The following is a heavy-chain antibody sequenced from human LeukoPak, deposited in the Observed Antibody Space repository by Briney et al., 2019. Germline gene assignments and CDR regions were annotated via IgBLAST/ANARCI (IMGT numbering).Heavy chain of an antibody. CDR3: ARDQTERFLEWLPSLTSYYYMDV. CDR1: GYTFTSYG. Sequence: ASVKVSCKASGYTFTSYGISWVRQAPGQGLEWMGWISAYNGNTNYAQKLQGRVTMTTDTSTSTAYMELRSLRSDDTAVYCCARDQTERFLEWLPSLTSYYYMDVWDKGTTVTVSS. CDR2: ISAYNGNT. V-gene: IGHV1-18*01. J-gene: IGHJ6*03. D-gene: IGHD3-3*01.